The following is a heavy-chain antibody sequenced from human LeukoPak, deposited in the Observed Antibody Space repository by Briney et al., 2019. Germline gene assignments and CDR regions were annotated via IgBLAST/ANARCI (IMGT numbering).Heavy chain of an antibody. D-gene: IGHD3-10*01. CDR1: GYTFTSYY. CDR3: ATVSWFGELWSFDC. J-gene: IGHJ4*02. CDR2: INPSDGST. V-gene: IGHV1-46*01. Sequence: ASVKVSCKASGYTFTSYYMHWVRRAPGQGLEWMGIINPSDGSTSYAQKFQGRVTMTRDMSTSTVYMELSSLRSEDTAVYYCATVSWFGELWSFDCWGQGTLVTVSS.